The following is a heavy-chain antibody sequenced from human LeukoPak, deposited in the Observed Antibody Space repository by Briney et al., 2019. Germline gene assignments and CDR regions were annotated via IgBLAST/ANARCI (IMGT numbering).Heavy chain of an antibody. CDR1: GGSFSSSSSY. CDR3: ARLMGDIAMVDAFDI. J-gene: IGHJ3*02. Sequence: SETLSLTCTVSGGSFSSSSSYWGWIRQPPGKGLEWIGTIHHSGSTYYNPPLKSRLTISEDTSKNRFSLKLTSVTAADTAVYYCARLMGDIAMVDAFDIWGQGTMVTVSS. V-gene: IGHV4-39*01. D-gene: IGHD5-18*01. CDR2: IHHSGST.